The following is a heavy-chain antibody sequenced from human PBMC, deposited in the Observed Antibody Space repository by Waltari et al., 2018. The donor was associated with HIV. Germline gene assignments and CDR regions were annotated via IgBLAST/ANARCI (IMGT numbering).Heavy chain of an antibody. J-gene: IGHJ4*02. D-gene: IGHD3-10*01. CDR2: IGGSSGTT. V-gene: IGHV3-23*01. CDR3: AKIGDYYSSGSYRGGFDF. Sequence: EVHLLESGGDWVQPGGSLRLSCAASGFTFNLYAMSWVRQAPGKGLEWVSTIGGSSGTTFYPDSVKGRFTISRDDSKSTLFLQMSSLRPDDTAVYYCAKIGDYYSSGSYRGGFDFWGQGTLVTVSS. CDR1: GFTFNLYA.